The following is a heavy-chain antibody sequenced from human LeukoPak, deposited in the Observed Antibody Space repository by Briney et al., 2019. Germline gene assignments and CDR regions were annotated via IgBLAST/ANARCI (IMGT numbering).Heavy chain of an antibody. CDR2: IYYSGST. Sequence: SETLSLTCTVSGGSISSSSYYWAWIRQPPGKGLEWFGSIYYSGSTYYNPSLKSRVTISVDTSKNQFSLKLSSVTAADTAVYYCARRGPQWLLGSYWYFDLWGRGTLVTVSS. CDR1: GGSISSSSYY. V-gene: IGHV4-39*07. J-gene: IGHJ2*01. CDR3: ARRGPQWLLGSYWYFDL. D-gene: IGHD6-19*01.